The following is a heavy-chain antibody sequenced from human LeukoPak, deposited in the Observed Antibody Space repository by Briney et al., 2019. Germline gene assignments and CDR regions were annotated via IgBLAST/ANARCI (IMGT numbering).Heavy chain of an antibody. J-gene: IGHJ3*02. V-gene: IGHV3-21*01. CDR1: GFTFSSYS. D-gene: IGHD3-3*01. Sequence: GGSLRLSCAASGFTFSSYSMNWVRQAPGKGLEWVSSISSSSYIYYADSVKGRFTISRDNAKNSLYLQMNSPRAEDTAVYYCARSPITIFGVAQFAFDIWGQGTMVTVSS. CDR3: ARSPITIFGVAQFAFDI. CDR2: ISSSSYI.